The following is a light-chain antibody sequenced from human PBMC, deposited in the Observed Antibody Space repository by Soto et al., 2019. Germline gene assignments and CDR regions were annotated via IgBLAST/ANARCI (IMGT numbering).Light chain of an antibody. CDR1: QSVNSN. CDR3: QQYNNWPQT. CDR2: GAS. V-gene: IGKV3-15*01. Sequence: EIVMTQSPATLSVSPGERATLSCRASQSVNSNLAWYQQKPGQAPRLLIYGASTRATGIPARFSGSGSGTEFTLTISSLQSEDFAVYSCQQYNNWPQTFGQGTKVEIK. J-gene: IGKJ1*01.